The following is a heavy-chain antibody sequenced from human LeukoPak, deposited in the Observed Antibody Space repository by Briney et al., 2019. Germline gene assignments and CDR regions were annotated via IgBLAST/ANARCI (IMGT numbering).Heavy chain of an antibody. D-gene: IGHD6-19*01. CDR1: GFTFSSYS. V-gene: IGHV3-21*01. CDR3: ARDHIAVAGNKFDY. J-gene: IGHJ4*02. Sequence: GGSLRLSCAASGFTFSSYSVNWVRQAPGKGLEWVSSISSSSSYIYYADSVKGRFTISRDNAKNSLYLQMNSLRAEDTAVYYCARDHIAVAGNKFDYWGQGTLVTVSS. CDR2: ISSSSSYI.